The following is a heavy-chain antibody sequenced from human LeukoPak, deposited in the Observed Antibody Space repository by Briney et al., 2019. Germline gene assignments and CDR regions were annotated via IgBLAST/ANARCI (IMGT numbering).Heavy chain of an antibody. CDR2: VSSRGAT. CDR1: GASISDYY. J-gene: IGHJ4*02. Sequence: SETLSLTCNVSGASISDYYWSWIRQSPTRGLEWIGYVSSRGATNNNLSLKSRVTTSAHTSENQLSLKLTSVTAADTAVYYCARAQKTMLSRAVYFFDFWGQGLLVTVSS. D-gene: IGHD2-2*01. V-gene: IGHV4-59*01. CDR3: ARAQKTMLSRAVYFFDF.